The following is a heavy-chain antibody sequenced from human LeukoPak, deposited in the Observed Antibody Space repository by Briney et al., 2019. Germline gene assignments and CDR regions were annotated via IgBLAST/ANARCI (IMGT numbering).Heavy chain of an antibody. CDR2: IYYSGSS. J-gene: IGHJ4*02. CDR3: ARVGSSSRLDY. CDR1: GDSISSSTYY. Sequence: SETLSLTCIVSGDSISSSTYYWDWIRQPPGKGLEWIGTIYYSGSSYYNPSLKSRVTMSVDTSKNQFSLKLSSVTAADTAVYYCARVGSSSRLDYWGQGTLVTVSS. D-gene: IGHD6-6*01. V-gene: IGHV4-39*07.